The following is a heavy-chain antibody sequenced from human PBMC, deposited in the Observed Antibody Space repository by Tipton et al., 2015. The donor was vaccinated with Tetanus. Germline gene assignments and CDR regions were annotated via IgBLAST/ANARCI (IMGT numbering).Heavy chain of an antibody. CDR2: INPIGGST. Sequence: QSGAEVKKPGATVKVSCKASGYTLTSYHMHWVRQAPGQGLEWMGIINPIGGSTSYAQKFQGRITMTGDTSTSTVYMDLNSLRSEDTAVYYCASGSSIRHGLDVWGHGTSVTVSS. J-gene: IGHJ6*02. CDR3: ASGSSIRHGLDV. D-gene: IGHD2-2*01. CDR1: GYTLTSYH. V-gene: IGHV1-46*01.